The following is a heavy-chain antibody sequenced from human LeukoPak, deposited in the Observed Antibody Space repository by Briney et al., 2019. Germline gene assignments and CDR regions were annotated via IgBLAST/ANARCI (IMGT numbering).Heavy chain of an antibody. CDR2: IYTSGST. Sequence: SETLSLTCTVSGGSTSSYYWSWIRQPAGKGLEWIGRIYTSGSTNYNPSLKSRVTMSVDTSKNQFSLKLSSVTAADTAVYYCARDLPPLGYCSSTSCYGFNWFDPWGQGTLVTVSS. V-gene: IGHV4-4*07. CDR1: GGSTSSYY. D-gene: IGHD2-2*01. CDR3: ARDLPPLGYCSSTSCYGFNWFDP. J-gene: IGHJ5*02.